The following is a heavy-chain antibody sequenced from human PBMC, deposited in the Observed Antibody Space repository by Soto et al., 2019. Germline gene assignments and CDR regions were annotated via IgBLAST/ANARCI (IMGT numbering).Heavy chain of an antibody. D-gene: IGHD1-20*01. CDR3: ARCLFSLDNWNPYYYYGMDV. CDR2: IKQDGSEK. V-gene: IGHV3-7*01. CDR1: GFTFSSYW. Sequence: EVQLVESGGGLVQPGGSLRLSCAASGFTFSSYWMSWVRQAPGKGLEWVANIKQDGSEKYYVDSVKGRFTISRDNAKNSLYLQMNSLRAEDTAVYYCARCLFSLDNWNPYYYYGMDVWGQGTTVTVSS. J-gene: IGHJ6*02.